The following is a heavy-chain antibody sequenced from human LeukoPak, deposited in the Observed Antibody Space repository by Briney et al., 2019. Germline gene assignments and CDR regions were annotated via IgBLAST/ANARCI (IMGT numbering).Heavy chain of an antibody. D-gene: IGHD3-10*01. CDR2: IGYDGGNI. CDR3: VKGRSGTLYYFDY. V-gene: IGHV3-30-3*01. J-gene: IGHJ4*02. CDR1: GFTFSNYA. Sequence: PGGSLRLSCAASGFTFSNYAMHWVRQAPGMGLEWVAVIGYDGGNIHYADSVKGRFTISRDNSKNTLYLQMNSLRAEDTAVYYCVKGRSGTLYYFDYWGQGTLVTVSS.